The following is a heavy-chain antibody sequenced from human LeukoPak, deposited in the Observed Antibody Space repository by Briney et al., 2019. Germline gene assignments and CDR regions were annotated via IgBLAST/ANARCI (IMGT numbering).Heavy chain of an antibody. CDR2: MNPNSGNT. V-gene: IGHV1-8*01. Sequence: ASVMISCKASGYTFSSHDINWVRQATGQGLEWMGWMNPNSGNTGYAQKFQGRVTMTRNTPIGTAYMELSSLRSEDTAVYYCARGYSINCSSTSCNHYLNWFDPWGQGTLVTVSS. D-gene: IGHD2-2*01. J-gene: IGHJ5*02. CDR1: GYTFSSHD. CDR3: ARGYSINCSSTSCNHYLNWFDP.